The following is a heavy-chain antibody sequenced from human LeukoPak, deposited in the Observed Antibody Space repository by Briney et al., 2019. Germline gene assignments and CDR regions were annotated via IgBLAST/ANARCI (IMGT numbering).Heavy chain of an antibody. J-gene: IGHJ4*02. CDR2: ISASGNT. Sequence: SETLSLTCTVSGDSISSSYWNWIRQPPGKGLEWIGYISASGNTNYNPSLKSRIIISVDMSKNQFSLKLSSVTAADTAVYYCARGRDGYNYDYWGQGTLVTVSS. CDR3: ARGRDGYNYDY. D-gene: IGHD5-24*01. CDR1: GDSISSSY. V-gene: IGHV4-4*09.